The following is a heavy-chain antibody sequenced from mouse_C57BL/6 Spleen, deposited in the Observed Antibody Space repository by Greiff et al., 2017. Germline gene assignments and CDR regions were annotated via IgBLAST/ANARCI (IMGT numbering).Heavy chain of an antibody. J-gene: IGHJ2*01. D-gene: IGHD2-4*01. Sequence: QVQLQQSGPELVKPGASVKISCKASGYAFSSSWMNWVKQRPGKGLEWIGRIYPGDGDTNYNGKFKGKATLTADKSSSTAYMQLSSLTSEDAAVYFCASYDYVSFDYWGQGTTLTVSS. CDR3: ASYDYVSFDY. CDR1: GYAFSSSW. CDR2: IYPGDGDT. V-gene: IGHV1-82*01.